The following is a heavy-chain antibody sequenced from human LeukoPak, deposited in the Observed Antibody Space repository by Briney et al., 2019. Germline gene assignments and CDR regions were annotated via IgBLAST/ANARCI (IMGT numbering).Heavy chain of an antibody. CDR1: GGSISSYY. J-gene: IGHJ4*02. V-gene: IGHV4-59*01. CDR3: ARDRHWTNDWVFDY. D-gene: IGHD1/OR15-1a*01. Sequence: PSETLSLTCTVSGGSISSYYWSWIRQPPGKGLEWIGYIYYNGHTDYNPSLKSRVTISVHTSKNQFSLKLGSVTAADTAVYYCARDRHWTNDWVFDYWGQGTLVTVSS. CDR2: IYYNGHT.